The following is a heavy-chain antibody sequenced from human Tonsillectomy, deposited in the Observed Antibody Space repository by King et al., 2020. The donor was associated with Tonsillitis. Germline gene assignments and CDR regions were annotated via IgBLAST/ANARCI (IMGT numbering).Heavy chain of an antibody. CDR3: ARVSGSYGGGFDS. CDR2: INHSGNT. J-gene: IGHJ4*02. D-gene: IGHD1-26*01. Sequence: VQLQQWGAGLLKPSDTLSLTCAVYGGPFSEYYWSWIRQPPGKGLEWIGQINHSGNTNYNPSLKSRVTMSVDTSKNQVSVRLSSVTAADTAVYYCARVSGSYGGGFDSWGQGTLVTVSS. CDR1: GGPFSEYY. V-gene: IGHV4-34*01.